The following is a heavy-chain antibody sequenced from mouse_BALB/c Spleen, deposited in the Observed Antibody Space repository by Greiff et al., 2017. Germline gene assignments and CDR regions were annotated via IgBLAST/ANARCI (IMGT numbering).Heavy chain of an antibody. D-gene: IGHD2-2*01. CDR2: IDTSDSYT. V-gene: IGHV1-69*01. Sequence: QVQLQQPGAELVMPGASVKMSCKASGYTFTDYWMHWVKQRPGQGLEWIGAIDTSDSYTSYNQKFKGKATLTVDESSSTAYMQLSSLTSEDSAVYYCASRGGYGKDYFDYWGQGTTLTVSS. CDR3: ASRGGYGKDYFDY. CDR1: GYTFTDYW. J-gene: IGHJ2*01.